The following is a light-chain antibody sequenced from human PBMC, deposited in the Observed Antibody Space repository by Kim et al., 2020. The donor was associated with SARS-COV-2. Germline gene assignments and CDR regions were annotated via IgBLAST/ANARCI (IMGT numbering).Light chain of an antibody. J-gene: IGLJ3*02. Sequence: QTVVTQEPSFSVSPGGTVTLTCGLSSGSVSTGYYPSWYQQTPGQAPRTLIHSTNTRSSGVPDRFSGSILGNKAALTITGAQTDDESDYYCMLYLGTGTWVFGGGTKLTVL. CDR3: MLYLGTGTWV. CDR2: STN. V-gene: IGLV8-61*01. CDR1: SGSVSTGYY.